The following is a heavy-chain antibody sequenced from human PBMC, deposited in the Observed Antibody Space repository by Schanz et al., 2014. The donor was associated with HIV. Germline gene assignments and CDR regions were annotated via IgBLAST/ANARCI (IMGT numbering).Heavy chain of an antibody. CDR3: AKDRNYYDNRYLGKGNYYYYYGMDV. J-gene: IGHJ6*02. Sequence: QVQLVESGGGVVRPGRSLRLSCAASGFTFNSYGMHWVRQAPGKGLEWVAVISYDGRNKYYADSVKGRFTISRDNSKNTLYLQVKSLRAEDTAMYYCAKDRNYYDNRYLGKGNYYYYYGMDVWGQGTTVTVSS. V-gene: IGHV3-30*18. CDR2: ISYDGRNK. CDR1: GFTFNSYG. D-gene: IGHD3-22*01.